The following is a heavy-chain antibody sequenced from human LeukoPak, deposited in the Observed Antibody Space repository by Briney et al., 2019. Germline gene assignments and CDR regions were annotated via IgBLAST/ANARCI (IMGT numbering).Heavy chain of an antibody. CDR2: IYYTGST. J-gene: IGHJ4*02. CDR3: ARVDYSWKYVDY. Sequence: SEALSLTCTVSGGSISSSNYYWGWIRQPPGKGLEWIGSIYYTGSTYYNPSLKTRVTISADTSKNQFSLKLSSVTAADTAVYYCARVDYSWKYVDYWGQGTLVTVSS. V-gene: IGHV4-39*01. CDR1: GGSISSSNYY. D-gene: IGHD1-20*01.